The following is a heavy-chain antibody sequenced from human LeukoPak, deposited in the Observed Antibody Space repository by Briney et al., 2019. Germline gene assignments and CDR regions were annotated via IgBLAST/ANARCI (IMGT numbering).Heavy chain of an antibody. J-gene: IGHJ4*02. V-gene: IGHV4-39*07. CDR1: GGSISSSSYY. CDR2: IYYSGST. D-gene: IGHD2-21*01. Sequence: SETLSLTCTVSGGSISSSSYYWGWIRQPPGKGLEWIGSIYYSGSTYYNPSLKSRVTISVDTSKNQFSLKLSSVTAADTAVYYCARDPKGRGLLLWGQGTLVTVSS. CDR3: ARDPKGRGLLL.